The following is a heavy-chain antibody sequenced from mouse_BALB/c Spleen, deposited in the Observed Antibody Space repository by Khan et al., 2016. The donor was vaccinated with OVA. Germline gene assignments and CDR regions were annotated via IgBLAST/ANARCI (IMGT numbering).Heavy chain of an antibody. V-gene: IGHV1S135*01. CDR2: IDPYNGGT. CDR3: ARGGYGGFAY. J-gene: IGHJ3*01. CDR1: GYAFTSYS. Sequence: VQLQQSGPELVKPGASVKVSCKASGYAFTSYSLYWVKQSHGKSLEWIGYIDPYNGGTSYNQKFKGKATLTVDKSSTSAYMHLNSLTSEDSAVYYCARGGYGGFAYWGQGTLVTVSA. D-gene: IGHD2-14*01.